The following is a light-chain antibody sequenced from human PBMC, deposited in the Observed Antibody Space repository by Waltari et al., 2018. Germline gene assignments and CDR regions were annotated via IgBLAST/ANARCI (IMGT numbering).Light chain of an antibody. CDR3: QQYGTSSS. CDR2: GAS. CDR1: QSVGSNY. J-gene: IGKJ5*01. Sequence: EIVFTQSPGTLSLSPGERATLSCRASQSVGSNYLVWYQQRPGQAPRLLIYGASSRATGIPDRFSGSGSGTDFTLTISRLEPEDFAVYYCQQYGTSSSFGQGTRLEIK. V-gene: IGKV3-20*01.